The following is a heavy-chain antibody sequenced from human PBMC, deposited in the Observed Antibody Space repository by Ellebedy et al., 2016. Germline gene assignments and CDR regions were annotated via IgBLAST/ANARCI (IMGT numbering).Heavy chain of an antibody. CDR1: GFTFSSYG. V-gene: IGHV3-33*06. D-gene: IGHD1-26*01. CDR2: IWYDGSNK. CDR3: AKDRGEWELSYFDY. J-gene: IGHJ4*02. Sequence: GESLKISXAASGFTFSSYGMHWVRQAPGKGLEWVAVIWYDGSNKYYADSVKGRFTISRDNSKNTLYLQMNSLRAEDTAVYYCAKDRGEWELSYFDYWGQGTLVTVSS.